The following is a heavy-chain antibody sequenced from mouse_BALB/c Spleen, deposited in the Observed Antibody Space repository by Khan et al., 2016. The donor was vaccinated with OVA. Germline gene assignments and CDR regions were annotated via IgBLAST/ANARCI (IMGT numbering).Heavy chain of an antibody. CDR2: IWAGGST. CDR3: ARDYGSSFEYFDV. V-gene: IGHV2-9*02. J-gene: IGHJ1*01. Sequence: VQLQESGPGLVAPSQSLSITCTVSEFSLTSYGVHWVRQPPGKGLEWLGLIWAGGSTNYNSALMSRLTINKDNSKSQVFLKMNSLQTDDTAMYYCARDYGSSFEYFDVWGAGTTVTVSS. CDR1: EFSLTSYG. D-gene: IGHD1-1*01.